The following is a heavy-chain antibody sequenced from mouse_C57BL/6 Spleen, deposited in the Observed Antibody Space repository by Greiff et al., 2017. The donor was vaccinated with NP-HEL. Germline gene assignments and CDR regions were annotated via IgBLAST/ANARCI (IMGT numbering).Heavy chain of an antibody. CDR3: ARLGYYSNHRYFDV. CDR2: INPSTGGT. V-gene: IGHV1-42*01. D-gene: IGHD2-5*01. Sequence: EVQLQQSGPELVKPGASVKISCKASGYSFTGYYMNWVKQSPEKSLEWIGEINPSTGGTTYNQKFKAKATLTVDKSSSTAYMQLKSLTSEDSAVYYCARLGYYSNHRYFDVWGTGTTVTVSS. J-gene: IGHJ1*03. CDR1: GYSFTGYY.